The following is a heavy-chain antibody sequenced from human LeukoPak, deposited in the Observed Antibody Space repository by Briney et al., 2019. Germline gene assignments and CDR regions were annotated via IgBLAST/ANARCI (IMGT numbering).Heavy chain of an antibody. CDR1: GGSISSYY. Sequence: SETLSLTCTVSGGSISSYYWSWIRQPPGKGLEWIGYIYYSGSTNYNPSLKSRVTISVDTSKNQFSLKLSSVTAADTAVYYCARGPRRISGYSFDYWGQGTLVTVSS. J-gene: IGHJ4*02. CDR3: ARGPRRISGYSFDY. CDR2: IYYSGST. D-gene: IGHD5-18*01. V-gene: IGHV4-59*01.